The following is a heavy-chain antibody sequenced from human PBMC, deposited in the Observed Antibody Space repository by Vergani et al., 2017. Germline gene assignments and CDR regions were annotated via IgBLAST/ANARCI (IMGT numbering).Heavy chain of an antibody. D-gene: IGHD1-1*01. CDR3: TTDSLGTTPDY. V-gene: IGHV3-15*01. CDR1: GFTFSNAW. Sequence: VQLVESGGGVVQPGRSLRLSCAASGFTFSNAWMSWVRQAPGKGLEWVGRIKSKTDGGTTDYAAPVKGRFTISRDDSKNTLYLQMNSLKTEDTAVYYCTTDSLGTTPDYWGQGTLVTVSS. CDR2: IKSKTDGGTT. J-gene: IGHJ4*02.